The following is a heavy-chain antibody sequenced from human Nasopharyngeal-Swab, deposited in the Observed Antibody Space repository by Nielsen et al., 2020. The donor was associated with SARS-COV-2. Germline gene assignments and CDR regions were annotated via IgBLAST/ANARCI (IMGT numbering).Heavy chain of an antibody. D-gene: IGHD3-16*01. V-gene: IGHV3-48*04. CDR3: ARENDYYYYGMDV. J-gene: IGHJ6*02. CDR2: ISSSSSTI. CDR1: GFTFSSYS. Sequence: GGSLRLSCAASGFTFSSYSMNWVRQAPGKGLEWVSYISSSSSTIYYADSVKGRFTISRDNAKNSLYLQMNSLRAEDTAVYYCARENDYYYYGMDVWGQGTTVTVSS.